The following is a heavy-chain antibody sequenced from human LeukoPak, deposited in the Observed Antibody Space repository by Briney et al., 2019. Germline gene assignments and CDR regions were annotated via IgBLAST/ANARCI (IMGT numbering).Heavy chain of an antibody. Sequence: GGSLRLSCAASGFTFSSYAMSWVRQAPGKGLEWVSAISGSGGSTYYADSVKGRFTISRDNSKNTLYLQMNSLRAEDTAVYYCAASPVQWLVYSYFDYWGQGTLVTVSS. CDR3: AASPVQWLVYSYFDY. D-gene: IGHD6-19*01. CDR1: GFTFSSYA. V-gene: IGHV3-23*01. J-gene: IGHJ4*02. CDR2: ISGSGGST.